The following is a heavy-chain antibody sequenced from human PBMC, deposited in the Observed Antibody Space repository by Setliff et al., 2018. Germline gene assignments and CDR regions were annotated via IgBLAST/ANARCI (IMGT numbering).Heavy chain of an antibody. CDR3: ARSSSGSPHYYYAMDV. D-gene: IGHD3-10*01. V-gene: IGHV4-59*01. CDR2: IYYSGST. J-gene: IGHJ6*02. Sequence: ASETLSLTCTVSGGSISSYYWSWIRQPPGKRLEWIGYIYYSGSTNYNPSLKSRVTISVDTSKNQFSLKLSSVTAADTAVYYCARSSSGSPHYYYAMDVWGQGTTVTVSS. CDR1: GGSISSYY.